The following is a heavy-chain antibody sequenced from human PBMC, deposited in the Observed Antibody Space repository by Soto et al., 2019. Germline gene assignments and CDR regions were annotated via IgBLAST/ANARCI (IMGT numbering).Heavy chain of an antibody. Sequence: EVQLLESGGDVVRPGGSLRLSCAASGFTFSSYAMGWVRQAPGKGLEWVAGVSRAGTYTLYADSVRGRFSISRDNGRDTVDLYMNAVRVDDTAVYFCVEYTVTEDLGESWGQGTLVSVSS. CDR1: GFTFSSYA. J-gene: IGHJ5*02. D-gene: IGHD3-16*01. CDR2: VSRAGTYT. CDR3: VEYTVTEDLGES. V-gene: IGHV3-23*01.